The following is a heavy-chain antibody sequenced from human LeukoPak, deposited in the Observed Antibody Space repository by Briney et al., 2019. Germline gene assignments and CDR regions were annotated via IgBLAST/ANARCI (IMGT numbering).Heavy chain of an antibody. V-gene: IGHV3-9*03. CDR3: AKDSPGVAGYFDY. CDR1: GFTFDDYA. D-gene: IGHD6-19*01. J-gene: IGHJ4*02. Sequence: PGRSLRLSCAASGFTFDDYAMHWVRQAPGKGLEWVSGISWNSGSIGYADSVEGRFTISRDNAKNSLYLQMNSLRAEDMALYYCAKDSPGVAGYFDYWGQGTLVTVSS. CDR2: ISWNSGSI.